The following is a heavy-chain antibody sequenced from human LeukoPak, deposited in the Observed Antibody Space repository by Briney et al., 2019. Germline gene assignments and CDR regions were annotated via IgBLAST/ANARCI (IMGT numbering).Heavy chain of an antibody. CDR2: NYYSEST. V-gene: IGHV4-59*01. D-gene: IGHD5-18*01. CDR1: GGSISSYY. CDR3: AGQRGYSYGYGY. J-gene: IGHJ4*02. Sequence: SATLSLTCTVSGGSISSYYWIWIRQPPGKGLEGIGYNYYSESTNYIPSLKSRVTISVDTSKNQFSLKLSSVTAADTAVYYCAGQRGYSYGYGYWGQGTLVTVSS.